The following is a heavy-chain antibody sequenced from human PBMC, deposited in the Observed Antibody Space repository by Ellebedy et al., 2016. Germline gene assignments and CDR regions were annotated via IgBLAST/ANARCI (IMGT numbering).Heavy chain of an antibody. CDR1: RFTFSSYG. Sequence: GESLKISXAASRFTFSSYGMHWVRQAPGKGLEWVAVIWYDGSNKYYADSVKGRFTISRDNSKNTLYLQMNSLRAEDTAVYYCAKAPAKGSLEPVPIGLDYWGQGSLVTVSS. V-gene: IGHV3-33*06. J-gene: IGHJ4*02. D-gene: IGHD2-2*01. CDR3: AKAPAKGSLEPVPIGLDY. CDR2: IWYDGSNK.